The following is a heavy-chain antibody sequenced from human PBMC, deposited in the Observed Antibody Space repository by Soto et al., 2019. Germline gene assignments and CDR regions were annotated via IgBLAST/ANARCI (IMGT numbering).Heavy chain of an antibody. Sequence: LRLSCAASGFTFSSYGMHWVRQAPGKGLEWVAVIWYDGSNKYYADSVKGRFTISRDNSKNTLYLQMNSLRAEDTAVYYCARDRDSSGSDAFDIWGQGTMVTVSS. CDR2: IWYDGSNK. V-gene: IGHV3-33*01. CDR1: GFTFSSYG. J-gene: IGHJ3*02. D-gene: IGHD3-22*01. CDR3: ARDRDSSGSDAFDI.